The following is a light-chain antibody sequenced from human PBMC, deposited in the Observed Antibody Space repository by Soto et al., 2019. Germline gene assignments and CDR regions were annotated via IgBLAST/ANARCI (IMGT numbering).Light chain of an antibody. CDR2: NNN. CDR3: AAWDDSLNGWV. CDR1: SSNIGSNP. J-gene: IGLJ3*02. Sequence: QSVLTQPPSASGTPGQRVTISCSGSSSNIGSNPVNWYQQLPGTVPKLLIYNNNQRPSGVPDRFSGSKSGTSASLAISGLQSEDEADYYCAAWDDSLNGWVFGGGTKVTVL. V-gene: IGLV1-44*01.